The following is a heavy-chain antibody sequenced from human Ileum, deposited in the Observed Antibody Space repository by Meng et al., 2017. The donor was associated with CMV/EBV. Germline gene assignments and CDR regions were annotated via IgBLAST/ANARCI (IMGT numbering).Heavy chain of an antibody. Sequence: VQLQGCAPGLCNHAETFSLTCTVACGSTGCYYWRWIRPPATQGLECIGRVYISGSTDYTPSLQSRVTMSVDTSKNQFSLKLSSVTAADTAVYFCARGSSSWAFDYWGQGTLVTVSS. D-gene: IGHD2-2*01. CDR3: ARGSSSWAFDY. J-gene: IGHJ4*02. CDR1: CGSTGCYY. V-gene: IGHV4-4*07. CDR2: VYISGST.